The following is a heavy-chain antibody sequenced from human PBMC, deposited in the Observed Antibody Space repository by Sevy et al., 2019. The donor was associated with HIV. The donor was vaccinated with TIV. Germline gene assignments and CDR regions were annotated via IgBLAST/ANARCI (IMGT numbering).Heavy chain of an antibody. D-gene: IGHD3-9*01. V-gene: IGHV3-13*01. CDR2: IGTAGDT. J-gene: IGHJ3*02. Sequence: GGSLRLSCAASGFTFSSYDMHWVRQATGKGLEWDSAIGTAGDTYYPGSVKGRFTISRENAKNSLYLQMNSLRAGDTAVYYCARGPDILTGYAFDIWGQGTMVTVSS. CDR1: GFTFSSYD. CDR3: ARGPDILTGYAFDI.